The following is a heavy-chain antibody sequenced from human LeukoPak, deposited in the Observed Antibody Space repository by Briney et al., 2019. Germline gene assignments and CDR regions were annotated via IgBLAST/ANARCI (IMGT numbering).Heavy chain of an antibody. CDR2: INPNSGDT. CDR1: GYTFTGYY. Sequence: ASVKVSCKASGYTFTGYYMHWVRQAPGQGLEWMGWINPNSGDTNYAQKLQGRVTMTTDTSTSTAYMELRSLRSDDTAVYYCARVAVADYYGMDVWGQGTTVTVSS. V-gene: IGHV1-2*02. D-gene: IGHD6-19*01. CDR3: ARVAVADYYGMDV. J-gene: IGHJ6*02.